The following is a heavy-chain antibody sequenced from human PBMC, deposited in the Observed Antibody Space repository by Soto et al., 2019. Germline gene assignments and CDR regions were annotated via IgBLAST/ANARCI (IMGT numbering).Heavy chain of an antibody. V-gene: IGHV3-74*01. CDR1: GFTFSSYW. CDR3: ASIPWSGYVYDH. J-gene: IGHJ5*02. D-gene: IGHD3-3*01. CDR2: IKSDGSST. Sequence: EVHLVESGGGLVQPGGSLRLSCAASGFTFSSYWMHWVRQVPGKGLVWVSRIKSDGSSTNYADSVEGRFTISRDTAKNALYLQLNSLRAEDTAVYFFASIPWSGYVYDHWGQGTLVTVSS.